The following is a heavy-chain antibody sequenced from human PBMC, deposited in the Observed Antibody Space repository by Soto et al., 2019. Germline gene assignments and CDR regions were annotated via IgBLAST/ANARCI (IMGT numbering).Heavy chain of an antibody. CDR3: ARGKGITIFGVVTGPNWFDP. J-gene: IGHJ5*02. D-gene: IGHD3-3*01. CDR1: GFTFSSYW. Sequence: PGGSLRLSCAASGFTFSSYWMHWVRQAPGKGLVWVSRINSDGGSTSYADSVKGRFTISRDNAKNTLYLQMNSLRAEDTAVYYCARGKGITIFGVVTGPNWFDPWGQGTLVTV. CDR2: INSDGGST. V-gene: IGHV3-74*01.